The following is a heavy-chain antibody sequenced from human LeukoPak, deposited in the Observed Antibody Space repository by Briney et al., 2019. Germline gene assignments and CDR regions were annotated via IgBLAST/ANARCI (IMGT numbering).Heavy chain of an antibody. CDR1: GFTFSAYW. D-gene: IGHD4-23*01. CDR2: IKQDGSDR. CDR3: ARKTVVGSYFDY. J-gene: IGHJ4*02. Sequence: GGSLRLSCAASGFTFSAYWMSWVRQAPGKGLEWVANIKQDGSDRYYVDSVKGRFTISRDNAKNSLYLQMNSLRAEDTAVYYCARKTVVGSYFDYWGQGTPVTVSS. V-gene: IGHV3-7*03.